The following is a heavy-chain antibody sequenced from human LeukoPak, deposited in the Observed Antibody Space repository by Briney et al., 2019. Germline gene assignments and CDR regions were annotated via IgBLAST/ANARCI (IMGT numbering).Heavy chain of an antibody. J-gene: IGHJ3*02. Sequence: PGGSLRLSCAASGFTLSSNTMHWVRQAPGKGREWVAIISYDGRNKYSADSVKGRFTISRDIPKNTLYLQMNGQRAEDTAVYYCAREGGYYDSSGYHHSGAFDIWGQGTMVTVSS. CDR2: ISYDGRNK. V-gene: IGHV3-30*04. CDR1: GFTLSSNT. D-gene: IGHD3-22*01. CDR3: AREGGYYDSSGYHHSGAFDI.